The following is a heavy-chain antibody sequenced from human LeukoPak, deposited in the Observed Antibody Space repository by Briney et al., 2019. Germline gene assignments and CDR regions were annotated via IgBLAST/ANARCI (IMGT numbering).Heavy chain of an antibody. J-gene: IGHJ4*02. V-gene: IGHV4-59*08. CDR2: IYYSGST. CDR1: GGSISSYC. Sequence: KPSETLSLTCTVSGGSISSYCWSWIRQPPGEGLEWIGYIYYSGSTYYNPSLKSRVTISVDTSKNQFSLKLSSVTAADTAVYYCARHAPRLVFDYWGQGTLVTVSS. D-gene: IGHD6-6*01. CDR3: ARHAPRLVFDY.